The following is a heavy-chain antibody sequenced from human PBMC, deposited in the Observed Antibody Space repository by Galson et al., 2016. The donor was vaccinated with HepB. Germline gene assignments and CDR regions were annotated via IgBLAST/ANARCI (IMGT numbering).Heavy chain of an antibody. CDR2: NKCKLGGGTT. V-gene: IGHV3-15*07. CDR3: TTGEWGVGPTYQYYYYGMDV. J-gene: IGHJ6*02. CDR1: GFTFSNAG. D-gene: IGHD1-26*01. Sequence: LRHSRAVSGFTFSNAGMSWVGHAPGMGLEWVGRNKCKLGGGTTDYAAPSKGRFIIARDDSINRLYLQMNSLKTEDTAVYYCTTGEWGVGPTYQYYYYGMDVWGQGTTVTVS.